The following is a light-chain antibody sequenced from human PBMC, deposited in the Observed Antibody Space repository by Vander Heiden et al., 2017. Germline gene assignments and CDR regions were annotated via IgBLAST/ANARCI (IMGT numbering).Light chain of an antibody. CDR1: SSDVGGYNY. CDR2: DVS. V-gene: IGLV2-14*03. CDR3: SSYTSSSTLG. J-gene: IGLJ3*02. Sequence: QSALTQPASVSGSPGQSFTISCTGTSSDVGGYNYVFWYQQHPGKAPKLMIYDVSNRPSGVSNRFSGSKSGNTASLTISGLQAEDEADYYCSSYTSSSTLGFGGGTKLTVL.